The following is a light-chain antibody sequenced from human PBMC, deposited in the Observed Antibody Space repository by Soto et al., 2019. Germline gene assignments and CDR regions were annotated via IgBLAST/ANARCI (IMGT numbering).Light chain of an antibody. CDR3: QKYDIAPRP. CDR2: GAS. Sequence: DIQMTQSPSSLSAFVGDRVNITCRASQGIGTYLAWYQHKSGKAPKLLIFGASNLYSGVPSRFSGSGSGTDFTLTIRSLQPDDVATYYCQKYDIAPRPFGQGTKVDIK. V-gene: IGKV1-27*01. J-gene: IGKJ1*01. CDR1: QGIGTY.